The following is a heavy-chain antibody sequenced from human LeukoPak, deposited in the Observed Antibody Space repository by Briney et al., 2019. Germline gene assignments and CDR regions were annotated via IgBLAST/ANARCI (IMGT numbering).Heavy chain of an antibody. CDR3: ARDGSGSYYFDY. CDR1: GFTFSSYG. J-gene: IGHJ4*02. Sequence: GSLRLSCAASGFTFSSYGMHWVRQAPGKGLEWVAVIWYDGSNKYYADSVKGRFTISRDNSKNTLYLQMNRLRAEDTAVYYCARDGSGSYYFDYWGQGTLVTVSS. D-gene: IGHD1-26*01. CDR2: IWYDGSNK. V-gene: IGHV3-33*01.